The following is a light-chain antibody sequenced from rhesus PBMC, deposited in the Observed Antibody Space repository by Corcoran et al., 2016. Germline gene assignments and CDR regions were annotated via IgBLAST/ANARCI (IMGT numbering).Light chain of an antibody. Sequence: DIQMTQSPSSLSASVGDRVTVTRRASQGINKELSWYQQKPGKAPTILIYAASSLQTGVSSRLSGGGSGTDFTLTISSLQPEDVVTYYCQQDYNTPYSFGHGTKVEIK. CDR2: AAS. V-gene: IGKV1-94*01. CDR3: QQDYNTPYS. J-gene: IGKJ2*01. CDR1: QGINKE.